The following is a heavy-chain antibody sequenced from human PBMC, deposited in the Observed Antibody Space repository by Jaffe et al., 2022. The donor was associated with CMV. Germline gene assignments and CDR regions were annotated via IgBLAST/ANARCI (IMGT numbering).Heavy chain of an antibody. CDR3: ARDGAELGPFDY. Sequence: EVQLVESGGGLVQPGGSLRLSCAASGFTFSSYEMNWVRQAPGKGLEWVSYISSSGSTIYYADSVKGRFTISRDNAKNSLYLQMNSLRAEDTAVYYCARDGAELGPFDYWGQGTLVTVSS. D-gene: IGHD1-26*01. V-gene: IGHV3-48*03. J-gene: IGHJ4*02. CDR2: ISSSGSTI. CDR1: GFTFSSYE.